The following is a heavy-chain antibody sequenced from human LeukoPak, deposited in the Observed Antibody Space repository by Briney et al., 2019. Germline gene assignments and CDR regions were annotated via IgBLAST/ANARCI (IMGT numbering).Heavy chain of an antibody. J-gene: IGHJ5*02. CDR2: FDPEDGET. D-gene: IGHD3-22*01. V-gene: IGHV1-24*01. Sequence: APVKVSCTVSGYTLTELSMHWVRQAPGKGLEWMGGFDPEDGETIYAQKFQGRVTMTEDTSTDTAYMELSSLRSEDTAVYYCATAPLRDDSSGYYLPVVFDPWGQGTLVTVSS. CDR1: GYTLTELS. CDR3: ATAPLRDDSSGYYLPVVFDP.